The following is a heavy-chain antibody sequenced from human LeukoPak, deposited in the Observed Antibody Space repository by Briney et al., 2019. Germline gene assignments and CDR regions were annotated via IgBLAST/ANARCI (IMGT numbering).Heavy chain of an antibody. CDR2: MYLSGTT. CDR3: AGLVGRYSSGLYYYYFNY. D-gene: IGHD3-22*01. Sequence: SETLSLTCTVSGDSINSLDLWSWVRQPPGKGLEWIGEMYLSGTTHSNPSVKSRVTISIDKSKNQFFLNLSSVTAADTAVYYCAGLVGRYSSGLYYYYFNYWGQGTLVTVSS. V-gene: IGHV4-4*02. CDR1: GDSINSLDL. J-gene: IGHJ4*02.